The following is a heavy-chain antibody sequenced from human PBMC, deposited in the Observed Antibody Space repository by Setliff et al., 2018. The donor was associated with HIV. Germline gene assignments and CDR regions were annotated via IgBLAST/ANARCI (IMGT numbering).Heavy chain of an antibody. CDR2: IYYSGST. Sequence: PSETLSLTCTVSGDSTTSSSSYWGWIRQPPGKGREWIGNIYYSGSTYYNPSLNSRVTISVDTSKNQFSLKLSSVTAADTAVYYCAHYYYDTSGQPFDYWGQGTLVTVSS. CDR1: GDSTTSSSSY. V-gene: IGHV4-39*01. J-gene: IGHJ4*02. CDR3: AHYYYDTSGQPFDY. D-gene: IGHD3-22*01.